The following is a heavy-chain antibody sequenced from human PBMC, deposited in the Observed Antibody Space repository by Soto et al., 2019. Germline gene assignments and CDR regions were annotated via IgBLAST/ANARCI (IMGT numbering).Heavy chain of an antibody. Sequence: SETLSLTCTVSGGSISSSSYYWGWIRQPPGKGLEWIGSIYYSGSTYYNPSLKSRVTISVDTSKNQFSLKLSSVTAADTAVHYCAVGATIDRAVPDVWGQGTTVTVSS. J-gene: IGHJ6*02. V-gene: IGHV4-39*01. CDR3: AVGATIDRAVPDV. CDR1: GGSISSSSYY. D-gene: IGHD1-26*01. CDR2: IYYSGST.